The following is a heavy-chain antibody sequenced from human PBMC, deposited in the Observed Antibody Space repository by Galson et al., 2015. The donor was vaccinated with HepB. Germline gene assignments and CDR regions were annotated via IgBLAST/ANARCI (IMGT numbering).Heavy chain of an antibody. CDR1: GFNFDDYA. CDR3: AKGHFYQLLYSNFDY. D-gene: IGHD2-2*02. Sequence: SLRLSCAVSGFNFDDYAMHWVRQAPGKGLEWVSGISWNSGSIGYADSVKGRFTISRDNAKNSLYLQMNSLRAEDTALYYCAKGHFYQLLYSNFDYWGQGTLVTVSS. J-gene: IGHJ4*02. V-gene: IGHV3-9*01. CDR2: ISWNSGSI.